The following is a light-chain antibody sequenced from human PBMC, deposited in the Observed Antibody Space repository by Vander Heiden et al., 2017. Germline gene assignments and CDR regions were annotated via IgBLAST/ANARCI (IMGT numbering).Light chain of an antibody. CDR3: QQYKSQST. CDR1: QTVSTW. CDR2: EAS. J-gene: IGKJ1*01. V-gene: IGKV1-5*03. Sequence: DIQMTQSPSTLSASLGDRVTITCRASQTVSTWLAWYQQKPGKAPKVLIYEASTLKDGVPSRFSGSGSWTEFFLTISSLQPEDFATYFCQQYKSQSTFGQGTRVDIK.